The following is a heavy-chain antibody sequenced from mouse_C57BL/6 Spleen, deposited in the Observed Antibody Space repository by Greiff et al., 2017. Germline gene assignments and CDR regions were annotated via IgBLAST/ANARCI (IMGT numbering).Heavy chain of an antibody. V-gene: IGHV5-9*01. Sequence: EVQRVESGGGLVRPGGSLKLSCAASGFTFTSYTISWVRQTPEKRLEWVATISGGGGNTYYQDSVKGRFTISGDNAKNTLYLEMSSLRSEDTALYFCARIHDSSDGRYFDVWGTGTTVTVSS. J-gene: IGHJ1*03. CDR1: GFTFTSYT. CDR3: ARIHDSSDGRYFDV. CDR2: ISGGGGNT. D-gene: IGHD1-1*01.